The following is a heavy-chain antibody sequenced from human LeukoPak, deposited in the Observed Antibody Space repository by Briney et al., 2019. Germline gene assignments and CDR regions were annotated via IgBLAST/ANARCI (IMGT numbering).Heavy chain of an antibody. J-gene: IGHJ4*02. Sequence: GGSLRLSCGASGFTFSKYWMHWVRQAPGKGLVWVSRINSDGSWTSYADSVKGRFTISRDNAKNTLYLQMNSLRAEDTAVYYCARMAGYGSGSYPIDYWGQGTLVTVSS. CDR1: GFTFSKYW. D-gene: IGHD3-10*01. V-gene: IGHV3-74*01. CDR3: ARMAGYGSGSYPIDY. CDR2: INSDGSWT.